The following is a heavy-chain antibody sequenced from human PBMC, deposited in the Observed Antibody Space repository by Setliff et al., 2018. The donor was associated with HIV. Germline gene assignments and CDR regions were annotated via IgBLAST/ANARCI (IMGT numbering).Heavy chain of an antibody. D-gene: IGHD5-12*01. V-gene: IGHV4-4*08. J-gene: IGHJ4*02. CDR1: GGSISDFY. CDR3: VRWGTGGLRGLFDY. Sequence: PSETLSPTCDVSGGSISDFYWSWLRQFPRWGLEWIGYVHTSGSSNYTLSLKSRATISVDTSTNQFSLKLTSLTAADTAVYYCVRWGTGGLRGLFDYWGRGILVTVSS. CDR2: VHTSGSS.